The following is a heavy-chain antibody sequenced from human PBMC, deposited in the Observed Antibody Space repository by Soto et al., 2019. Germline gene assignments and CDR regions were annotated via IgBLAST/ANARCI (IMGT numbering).Heavy chain of an antibody. D-gene: IGHD2-2*01. CDR2: IYYSGST. V-gene: IGHV4-61*01. J-gene: IGHJ5*02. Sequence: SETLSLTCTVSGGSISSGCYYWSWMRQPPGKGLEWIGYIYYSGSTYYNPSLKSRVTISVDTSKNQFSLKLNSVSAADTAVYYCARGSSESPRRWFDPWGQGTLVTVSS. CDR3: ARGSSESPRRWFDP. CDR1: GGSISSGCYY.